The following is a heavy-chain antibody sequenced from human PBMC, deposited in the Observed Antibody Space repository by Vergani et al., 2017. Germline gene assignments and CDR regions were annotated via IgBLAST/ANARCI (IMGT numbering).Heavy chain of an antibody. J-gene: IGHJ5*02. Sequence: QVQLQESGPGLVKPSQTLSLTCTVSGGSISSGDYYWSWIRQPPGKGLEWIGYIYYSGSTDYNPSLKSRVTISVDTSKNQFSLKLSSVTAADTAVYYCARAGMVRGVMGWFDPWGQGTLVTVSS. CDR1: GGSISSGDYY. CDR3: ARAGMVRGVMGWFDP. CDR2: IYYSGST. D-gene: IGHD3-10*01. V-gene: IGHV4-30-4*08.